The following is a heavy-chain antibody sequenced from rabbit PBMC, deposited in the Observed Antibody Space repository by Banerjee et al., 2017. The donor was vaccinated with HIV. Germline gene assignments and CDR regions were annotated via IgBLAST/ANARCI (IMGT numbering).Heavy chain of an antibody. CDR2: IYPTYGAT. D-gene: IGHD3-3*01. CDR3: ARGLVAGVLDL. Sequence: QEQLEESGGDLVKPEGSLTLTCTASGFSFSSGYDMCWVRQTPGKGLEWIGCIYPTYGATDYASWVNGRFTISLDNAQNTVFLQMTSLTAADTATYFCARGLVAGVLDLWGQGTLVTIS. J-gene: IGHJ6*01. V-gene: IGHV1S45*01. CDR1: GFSFSSGYD.